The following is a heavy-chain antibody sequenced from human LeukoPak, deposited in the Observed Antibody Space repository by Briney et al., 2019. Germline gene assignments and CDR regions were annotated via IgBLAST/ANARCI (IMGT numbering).Heavy chain of an antibody. Sequence: GGSQRLSCAASGFTFSSYGMHWVRQAPDKGMEWVAVIWYDGSNKYYADSVKGRFTISRDNSKNTLYLQMNSLRAEDTAVYYCARGVFGGYYDSSGYYNYYGMDVWGQGTTVTVSS. V-gene: IGHV3-33*01. CDR3: ARGVFGGYYDSSGYYNYYGMDV. D-gene: IGHD3-22*01. CDR1: GFTFSSYG. J-gene: IGHJ6*02. CDR2: IWYDGSNK.